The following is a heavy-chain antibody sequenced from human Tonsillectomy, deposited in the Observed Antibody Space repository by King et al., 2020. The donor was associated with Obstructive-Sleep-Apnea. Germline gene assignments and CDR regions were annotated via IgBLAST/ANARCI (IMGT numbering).Heavy chain of an antibody. V-gene: IGHV3-23*04. CDR2: ISXSGGST. J-gene: IGHJ4*02. CDR3: AKNVGGPMATTDY. D-gene: IGHD5-24*01. CDR1: GFTFXSYA. Sequence: QLXQSGGGXVQPGGSLRLSCAASGFTFXSYAMSWVRQAPGKGLEWVSAISXSGGSTYYADSVKGRFTISRDNSKNTLYLQMNSLRAEDTAVYYCAKNVGGPMATTDYWGQGTLVTVSS.